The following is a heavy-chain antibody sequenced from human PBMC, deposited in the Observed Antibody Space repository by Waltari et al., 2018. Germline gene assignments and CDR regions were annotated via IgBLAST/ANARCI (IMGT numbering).Heavy chain of an antibody. Sequence: RQATGKGLEWVSAIGTAGDTYYPGSVKGRFTISRENAKNSLYLQMNSLRAGDTAVYYCARGAYGSGSYRRYYYYGMDVWGQGTTVTVSS. V-gene: IGHV3-13*01. J-gene: IGHJ6*02. CDR3: ARGAYGSGSYRRYYYYGMDV. D-gene: IGHD3-10*01. CDR2: IGTAGDT.